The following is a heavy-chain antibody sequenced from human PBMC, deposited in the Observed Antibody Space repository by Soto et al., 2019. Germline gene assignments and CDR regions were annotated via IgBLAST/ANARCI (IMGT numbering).Heavy chain of an antibody. Sequence: GGSLRLSCAASGFTFSSYSMNWVRQAPGKGLEWVSSISSSSSYIYYADSVKGRFTISRDNAKNSLYLQMNSLRAEDTAVYYCASLDVDTAMVRFDYWGQGTLVTVSS. CDR3: ASLDVDTAMVRFDY. D-gene: IGHD5-18*01. CDR1: GFTFSSYS. CDR2: ISSSSSYI. V-gene: IGHV3-21*01. J-gene: IGHJ4*02.